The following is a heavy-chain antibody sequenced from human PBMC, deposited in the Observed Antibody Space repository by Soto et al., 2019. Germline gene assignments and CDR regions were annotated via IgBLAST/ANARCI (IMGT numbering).Heavy chain of an antibody. CDR2: IVVGSGKT. Sequence: ASVKVTCKASGFTFTSSAVQWVRQARGQRLECIGWIVVGSGKTNYAQKFQERVTITREMSTSRAYMELSSLRSEDTAVYYCAAPIIYDFWSGYPYWGQGTLVTVSS. D-gene: IGHD3-3*01. CDR3: AAPIIYDFWSGYPY. CDR1: GFTFTSSA. J-gene: IGHJ4*02. V-gene: IGHV1-58*01.